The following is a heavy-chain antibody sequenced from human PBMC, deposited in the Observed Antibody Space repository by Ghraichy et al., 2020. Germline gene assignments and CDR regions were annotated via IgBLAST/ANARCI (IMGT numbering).Heavy chain of an antibody. D-gene: IGHD3-22*01. V-gene: IGHV3-21*01. J-gene: IGHJ3*02. CDR1: GFTFDDYN. CDR2: ISRSSVYT. CDR3: ARAGGYYSDGSVKRGPFDT. Sequence: GGSLRLSCVVSGFTFDDYNMNWVRQAPGKGLEWVSSISRSSVYTYYADSVKGRFTISRDNAKNSLYLQMNSLRAEDTALYYCARAGGYYSDGSVKRGPFDTWGQGTMVTVSS.